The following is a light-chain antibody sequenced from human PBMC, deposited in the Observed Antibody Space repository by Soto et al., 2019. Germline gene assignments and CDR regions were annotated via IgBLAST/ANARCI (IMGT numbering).Light chain of an antibody. CDR1: QTMTRAY. CDR2: AAS. CDR3: HQYHSPPPT. Sequence: EIVLMQSPGTLSLSPGERATLSCRASQTMTRAYVAWYQQKPGQAPRLLIYAASYRATGISDKFSGSGSGTEFSLTISRLEPKESAVYYCHQYHSPPPTFGQGTKVEIK. V-gene: IGKV3-20*01. J-gene: IGKJ2*01.